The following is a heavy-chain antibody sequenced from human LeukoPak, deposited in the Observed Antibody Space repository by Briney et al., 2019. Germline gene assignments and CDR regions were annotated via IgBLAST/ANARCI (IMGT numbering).Heavy chain of an antibody. D-gene: IGHD6-13*01. Sequence: GGSLRLSCAASGFTFADYAMHWVRQAPGKGLEWVSGTTWNSGISVYADSVKGRFTISRDNGKNSLYLQMNSLRAEDTAFYHCAKSAAAAGRWPFDLWGRGTLVTVSS. V-gene: IGHV3-9*01. J-gene: IGHJ2*01. CDR1: GFTFADYA. CDR3: AKSAAAAGRWPFDL. CDR2: TTWNSGIS.